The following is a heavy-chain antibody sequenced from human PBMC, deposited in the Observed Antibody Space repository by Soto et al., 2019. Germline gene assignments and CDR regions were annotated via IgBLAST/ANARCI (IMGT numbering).Heavy chain of an antibody. CDR1: GDSVTSGSYY. Sequence: GPGTTSETLSLTCIVSGDSVTSGSYYWTWLRQPPGKGLEWIGYISYTGRTKYNPSLQSRVTISVDTSKNDFSLNLSSVTAADTAVYFCAREWGLLPYYVMNVWGHGTAVTVSS. D-gene: IGHD7-27*01. J-gene: IGHJ6*02. CDR3: AREWGLLPYYVMNV. V-gene: IGHV4-61*03. CDR2: ISYTGRT.